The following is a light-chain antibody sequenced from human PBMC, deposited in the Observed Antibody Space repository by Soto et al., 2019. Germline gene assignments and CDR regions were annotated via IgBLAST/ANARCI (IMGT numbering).Light chain of an antibody. CDR1: QTITTY. Sequence: DIPMTQSPSSLSASVGDRVTITCRASQTITTYLNWYQQKPGKAPKLLIYDASSLQSGVPSRFGGSGSGTHFTLTISGLQPEDSATYYCQQSYSTPMYTFGQGTKLEIK. V-gene: IGKV1-39*01. J-gene: IGKJ2*01. CDR3: QQSYSTPMYT. CDR2: DAS.